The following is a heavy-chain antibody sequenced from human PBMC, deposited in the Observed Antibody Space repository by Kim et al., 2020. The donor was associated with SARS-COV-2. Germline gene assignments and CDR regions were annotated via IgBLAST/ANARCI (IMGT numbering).Heavy chain of an antibody. D-gene: IGHD3-10*01. CDR3: ARSGSGYFDP. CDR2: TR. J-gene: IGHJ5*02. Sequence: TRHYADSVKGRFTISRDNAKNSLYLQMNSRRDEETAVYYCARSGSGYFDPWGQGTLVTVSS. V-gene: IGHV3-48*02.